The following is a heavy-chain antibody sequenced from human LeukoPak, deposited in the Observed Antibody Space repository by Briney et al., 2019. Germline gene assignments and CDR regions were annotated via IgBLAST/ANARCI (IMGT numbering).Heavy chain of an antibody. V-gene: IGHV3-21*01. CDR1: GFTFSTSA. Sequence: PGESLRLPCAASGFTFSTSAMNWVRQVPGKGLEWVSSIDYDSSHIYYAASVRGRFTISRDNARNSVYLQMNSLRVEDTAVYYCARDPLRYLRVGHYDYWGQGTLVAVSS. D-gene: IGHD3-9*01. J-gene: IGHJ4*02. CDR2: IDYDSSHI. CDR3: ARDPLRYLRVGHYDY.